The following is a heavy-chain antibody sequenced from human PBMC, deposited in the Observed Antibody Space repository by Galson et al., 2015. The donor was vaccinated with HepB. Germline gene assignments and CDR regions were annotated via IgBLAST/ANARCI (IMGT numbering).Heavy chain of an antibody. D-gene: IGHD6-19*01. CDR2: INPSGGST. Sequence: SVKVSCKASGYTFTSYYMHWVRQAPGQGLEWMGIINPSGGSTSYAQKFQGRVTMTRDTSTSTVYMELSSLRSEDTAVYYCARESSGWYRYYYYGMDVWGQGTTVTVSS. CDR3: ARESSGWYRYYYYGMDV. J-gene: IGHJ6*02. CDR1: GYTFTSYY. V-gene: IGHV1-46*01.